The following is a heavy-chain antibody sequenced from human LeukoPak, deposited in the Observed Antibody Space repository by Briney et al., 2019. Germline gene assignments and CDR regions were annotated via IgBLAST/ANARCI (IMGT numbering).Heavy chain of an antibody. Sequence: SETLSLTCAVSGGSISSYYWNWIRQPPGKGLKWIGYIYYSGSTNYNPSLKSRVTISIDTSKNQLSLQLRSVTAADTAVYYCATDVRGLVPYYFDFWGQGTLVTVSS. D-gene: IGHD3-10*02. CDR3: ATDVRGLVPYYFDF. V-gene: IGHV4-59*01. CDR1: GGSISSYY. J-gene: IGHJ4*02. CDR2: IYYSGST.